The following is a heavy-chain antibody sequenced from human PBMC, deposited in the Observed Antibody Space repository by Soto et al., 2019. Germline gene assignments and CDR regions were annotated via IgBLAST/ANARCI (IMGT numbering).Heavy chain of an antibody. Sequence: PGGSLRLSCAASGFTFSSYSMNWVRQIPGKGLEWVSAIGGSGGSTYYADSVKGRFTISRDNSKNTLYLQMNSLRAEDTALYYCAKDIDGYNRPVDYWGQGTLVTVSS. J-gene: IGHJ4*02. CDR2: IGGSGGST. V-gene: IGHV3-23*01. CDR3: AKDIDGYNRPVDY. D-gene: IGHD5-12*01. CDR1: GFTFSSYS.